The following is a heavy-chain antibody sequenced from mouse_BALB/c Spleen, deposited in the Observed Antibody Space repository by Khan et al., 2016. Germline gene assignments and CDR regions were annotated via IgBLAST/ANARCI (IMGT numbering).Heavy chain of an antibody. D-gene: IGHD2-14*01. J-gene: IGHJ3*01. CDR3: ARDENYRYDGFAY. Sequence: QVQLKESGPGLVAPSQTLSITCTVSGFSLTHYGVHWVRQPPGKGLEWLGIIWAGGSTNYNSALMSRLSISKVNSKSQVSLKMNSLQTDDTAMYYCARDENYRYDGFAYWGQGTLVTVSA. CDR1: GFSLTHYG. V-gene: IGHV2-9*02. CDR2: IWAGGST.